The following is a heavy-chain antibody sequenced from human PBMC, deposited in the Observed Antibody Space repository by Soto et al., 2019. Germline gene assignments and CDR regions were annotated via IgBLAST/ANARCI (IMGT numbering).Heavy chain of an antibody. D-gene: IGHD2-21*01. CDR2: VYYSGST. V-gene: IGHV4-59*01. CDR3: ARTRMIESWIDY. Sequence: ETLSLTCDVSGDSISTYYWSWIRQPPGKGLEWIGYVYYSGSTLYNPSLESRVTMSIDMSKKQVSLKLTSVIAADTAVYYCARTRMIESWIDYWGHGTLVTVSS. J-gene: IGHJ4*01. CDR1: GDSISTYY.